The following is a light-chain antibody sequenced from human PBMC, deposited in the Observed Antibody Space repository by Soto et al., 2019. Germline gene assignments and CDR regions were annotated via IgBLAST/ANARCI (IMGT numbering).Light chain of an antibody. J-gene: IGLJ2*01. CDR3: TSFTSASTQV. Sequence: QSALTQRASVSGSPGQSITISCTGTSSDVGAYNYVSWYQQHPGKAPKLMIYDVSNRPSGVSNRFSGSKSGNTASLTISGLQAEDEADYYCTSFTSASTQVFGGGTKLTVL. CDR1: SSDVGAYNY. CDR2: DVS. V-gene: IGLV2-14*01.